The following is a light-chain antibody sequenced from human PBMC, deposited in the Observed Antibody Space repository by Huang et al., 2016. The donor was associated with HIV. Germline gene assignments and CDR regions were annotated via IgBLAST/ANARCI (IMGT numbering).Light chain of an antibody. CDR3: QQRNNWPPWT. J-gene: IGKJ1*01. CDR1: QSIGSY. V-gene: IGKV3-11*01. CDR2: DAS. Sequence: PGEGATLSCRASQSIGSYLAWYQQRPGQAPRLLIYDASVRATGIPARFSGRGSGTDFTLIISSLEPEDFAVYYCQQRNNWPPWTFGQGTKVELK.